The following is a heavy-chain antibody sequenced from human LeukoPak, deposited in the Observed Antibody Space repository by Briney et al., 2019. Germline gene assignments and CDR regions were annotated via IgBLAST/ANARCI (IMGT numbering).Heavy chain of an antibody. CDR1: GFSSSDAW. Sequence: GGSLRLSCAASGFSSSDAWMNWVRQAPGKGLEWVGHIKSKVDGGTPDYVAPVKGRFTISRDNSKNTLFLQMNSLRTDDTAVYYCATEVGRTAFEYWGQGTPVTVSS. J-gene: IGHJ4*02. D-gene: IGHD1-26*01. CDR2: IKSKVDGGTP. V-gene: IGHV3-15*07. CDR3: ATEVGRTAFEY.